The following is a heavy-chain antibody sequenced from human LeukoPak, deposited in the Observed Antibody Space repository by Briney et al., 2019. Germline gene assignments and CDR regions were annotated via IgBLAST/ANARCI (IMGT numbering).Heavy chain of an antibody. CDR2: IYYSGIT. CDR1: GGSVSSGSYY. V-gene: IGHV4-61*01. J-gene: IGHJ4*02. D-gene: IGHD5-18*01. Sequence: SETLSLTCTVSGGSVSSGSYYGSWIRQPPGKGLKWIGYIYYSGITNYNPSLKSRVTISADTSKNQFSLKLNSVTAADTAVYYCARDVRGYSYGGSYDYWGQGTLVTVSS. CDR3: ARDVRGYSYGGSYDY.